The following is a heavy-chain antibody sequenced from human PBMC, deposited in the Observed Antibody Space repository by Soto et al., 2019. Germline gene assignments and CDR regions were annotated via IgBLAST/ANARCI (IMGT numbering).Heavy chain of an antibody. V-gene: IGHV1-8*01. CDR2: MNPNSGNT. D-gene: IGHD6-13*01. Sequence: ASVKVSCKASGYTFTSYDINWGRQATGQGLEWLGWMNPNSGNTGYAQKFQGRVTMTRNTSRSTAYMELSSLRSEDTAVYYCARGSGSSWYYYYYGMDVWGQGTTVTVSS. J-gene: IGHJ6*02. CDR1: GYTFTSYD. CDR3: ARGSGSSWYYYYYGMDV.